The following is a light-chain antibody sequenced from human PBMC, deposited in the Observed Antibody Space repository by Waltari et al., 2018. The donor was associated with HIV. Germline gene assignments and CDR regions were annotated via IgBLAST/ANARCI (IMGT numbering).Light chain of an antibody. CDR2: DDN. V-gene: IGLV1-51*01. CDR1: SYSVGNHY. J-gene: IGLJ2*01. CDR3: RAWDSSLSAFV. Sequence: QSVLTQPPSVSAAAGQKVTISCSGRSYSVGNHYVSWYQQVPGTAPKLLIYDDNKRRSGIPDRFSGSKSDTSATLGITGLQTGDEADYYCRAWDSSLSAFVFGGGTRLTVL.